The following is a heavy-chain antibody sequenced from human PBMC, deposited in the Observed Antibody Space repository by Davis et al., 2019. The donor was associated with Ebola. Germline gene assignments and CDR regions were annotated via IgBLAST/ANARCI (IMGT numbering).Heavy chain of an antibody. CDR3: TTTVTRGNYYYDMDV. J-gene: IGHJ6*02. CDR2: INHSGST. V-gene: IGHV4-34*01. Sequence: SETLSLTCAVYGGSFSGYYWSWIRQPPGKGLEWIGEINHSGSTNYNPPLKSRVTISVDTSKNQFSLKLSSVTAADTAVYYCTTTVTRGNYYYDMDVWGQGTTVTVSS. CDR1: GGSFSGYY. D-gene: IGHD4-17*01.